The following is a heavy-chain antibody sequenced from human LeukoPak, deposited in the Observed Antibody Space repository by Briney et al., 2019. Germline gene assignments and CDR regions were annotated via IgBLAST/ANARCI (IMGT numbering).Heavy chain of an antibody. D-gene: IGHD6-13*01. Sequence: GGSLRLSCAASGFTFSTYWMNWVRQAPGKGLEWVANIKEDGSEKNYVDSVKGRFTISRDNAKNSLCLQMNSLGAEDTAVYYCVAAGGCWGQGALVTVSS. J-gene: IGHJ4*02. CDR1: GFTFSTYW. CDR3: VAAGGC. CDR2: IKEDGSEK. V-gene: IGHV3-7*05.